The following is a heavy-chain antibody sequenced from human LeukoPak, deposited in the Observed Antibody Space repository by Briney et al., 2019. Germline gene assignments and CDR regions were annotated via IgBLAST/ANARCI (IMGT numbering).Heavy chain of an antibody. Sequence: SETLSLTCAVYGGSFSGYYWSWIRQPPGKGLEWIGEINHSGSTNYNPSLKSRVTISVDTSKNQFSLKLSSVTAADTAVYYRARPRLYYGSGRGAAYFDYWGQGILVTVST. J-gene: IGHJ4*02. CDR3: ARPRLYYGSGRGAAYFDY. CDR2: INHSGST. V-gene: IGHV4-34*01. CDR1: GGSFSGYY. D-gene: IGHD3-10*01.